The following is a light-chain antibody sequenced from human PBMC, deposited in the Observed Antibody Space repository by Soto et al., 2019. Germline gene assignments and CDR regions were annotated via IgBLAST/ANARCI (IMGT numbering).Light chain of an antibody. CDR2: YDD. CDR1: RSNVGNNA. J-gene: IGLJ2*01. Sequence: QYVVTQPPSVSAAPRQRVTISCSGSRSNVGNNAVNWYQQVPGKAPKLLVYYDDLLPSGVSDRFSGSKSGTSASLAISGLQSEDEADYYCAVWDDSLNGQVFGGGTKLTVL. V-gene: IGLV1-36*01. CDR3: AVWDDSLNGQV.